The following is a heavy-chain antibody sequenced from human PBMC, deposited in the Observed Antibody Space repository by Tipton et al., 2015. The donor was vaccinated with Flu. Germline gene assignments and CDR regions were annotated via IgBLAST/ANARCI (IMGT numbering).Heavy chain of an antibody. D-gene: IGHD3-3*01. Sequence: SLRLSCAASGFTFSSYGMHWVRQAPGKGLEWVAVIWYDGSNKYYADSVKGRFTISRDNSKNTLYLQMNSLRAEDTAVYYCARDLDFSYYFDYWGQGTLVTVSS. J-gene: IGHJ4*02. V-gene: IGHV3-33*08. CDR1: GFTFSSYG. CDR3: ARDLDFSYYFDY. CDR2: IWYDGSNK.